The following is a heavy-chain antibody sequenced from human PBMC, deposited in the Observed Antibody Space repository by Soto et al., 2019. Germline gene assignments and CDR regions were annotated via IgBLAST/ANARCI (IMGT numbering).Heavy chain of an antibody. CDR2: VYYTGST. CDR3: ARSVAVPGAHIDY. Sequence: NPWETLSLTCSVSGGSISGSYWSWIRQSPGKGLEWLGYVYYTGSTNYSPSLRSRVSISVDTSKNEFTLRLSSVTAADTAVYFCARSVAVPGAHIDYWGQGTQVTVS. V-gene: IGHV4-59*01. J-gene: IGHJ4*02. CDR1: GGSISGSY. D-gene: IGHD6-19*01.